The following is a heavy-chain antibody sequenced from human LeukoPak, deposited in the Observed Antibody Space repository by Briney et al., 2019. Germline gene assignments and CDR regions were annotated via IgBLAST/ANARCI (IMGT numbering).Heavy chain of an antibody. CDR2: IKQDGSEK. V-gene: IGHV3-7*01. CDR1: GFTFSSYW. Sequence: GGSLRLSCAASGFTFSSYWMSWVRQAPGKGLEWVANIKQDGSEKYYVDSVKGRFTISRDNAKNSLYLQINSLRAEDTAVYYCARDLVDTAMWGFDYWGQGTLVTVSS. J-gene: IGHJ4*02. D-gene: IGHD5-18*01. CDR3: ARDLVDTAMWGFDY.